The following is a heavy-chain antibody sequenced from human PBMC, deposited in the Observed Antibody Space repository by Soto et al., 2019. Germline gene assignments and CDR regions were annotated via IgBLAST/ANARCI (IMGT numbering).Heavy chain of an antibody. CDR2: IYYSGST. V-gene: IGHV4-30-4*01. CDR3: ARDRRVVAATDAFDI. D-gene: IGHD2-15*01. J-gene: IGHJ3*02. Sequence: QVQLQESGPGLVKPSQTLSLTCTVSGGSISSGDYYWSWIRQPPGKGLEWIGYIYYSGSTYYNPSLKGRVTISVDTSKNQFSLKLSSVTAADTAVYYCARDRRVVAATDAFDIWGQGTMVTVSS. CDR1: GGSISSGDYY.